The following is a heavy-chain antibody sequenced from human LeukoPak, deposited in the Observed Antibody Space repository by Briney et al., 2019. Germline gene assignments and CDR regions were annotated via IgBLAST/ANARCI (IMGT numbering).Heavy chain of an antibody. CDR2: ISSSGSTI. V-gene: IGHV3-11*04. J-gene: IGHJ6*03. CDR3: ARVDSSGFYYYYYYMDV. CDR1: GFTFSDYY. Sequence: GGSLRLSCAASGFTFSDYYMSWIRQAPGKGLEWVSYISSSGSTIYYADSVKGRFTISRDNAKNSLYLQMNSLRAEDTAVYYCARVDSSGFYYYYYYMDVWGKGTTVTVSS. D-gene: IGHD6-19*01.